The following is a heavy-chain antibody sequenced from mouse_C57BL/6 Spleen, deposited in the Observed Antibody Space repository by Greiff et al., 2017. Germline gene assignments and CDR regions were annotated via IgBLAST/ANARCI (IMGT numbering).Heavy chain of an antibody. CDR3: ARGGYGNSWFAY. CDR1: GFTFSDYG. V-gene: IGHV5-17*01. D-gene: IGHD2-1*01. J-gene: IGHJ3*01. CDR2: ISSGSSTI. Sequence: EVKLVESGGGLVKPGGSLKLSCAASGFTFSDYGMHWVRQAPEKGLEWVAYISSGSSTIYYADTVKGRFTISRDNAKNTLFLQMTSLRSEDTAMYYCARGGYGNSWFAYWGQGTLVTVSA.